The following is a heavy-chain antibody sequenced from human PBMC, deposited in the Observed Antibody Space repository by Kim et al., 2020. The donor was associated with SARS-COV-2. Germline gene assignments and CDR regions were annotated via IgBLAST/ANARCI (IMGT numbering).Heavy chain of an antibody. Sequence: GGSLRLSCAASGFTFGSYSMNWVRQAPGKGLEWISYIDYSGHTVHYANSVMGRFTISRDNAKNSLYLQMNSLSAEDTAVYYCARDSLYDSRGYWSPIPDYWGREPCSPSPQ. J-gene: IGHJ4*02. D-gene: IGHD3-22*01. V-gene: IGHV3-48*04. CDR3: ARDSLYDSRGYWSPIPDY. CDR2: IDYSGHTV. CDR1: GFTFGSYS.